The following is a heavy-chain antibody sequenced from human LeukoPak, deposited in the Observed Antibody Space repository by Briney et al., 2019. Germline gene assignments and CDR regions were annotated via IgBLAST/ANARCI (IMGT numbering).Heavy chain of an antibody. D-gene: IGHD3-3*01. J-gene: IGHJ3*02. CDR2: IRHDGSIK. CDR1: GFTFSNYA. Sequence: GGSLRLSCAASGFTFSNYAMNWVRRAPGKGLEWVAFIRHDGSIKYYADSVKGRSTISRDNSKNTLYLQMNRLRPEDTAVYSCAKLLFWSGYNDAFDIWGQGTMVIVSS. CDR3: AKLLFWSGYNDAFDI. V-gene: IGHV3-30*02.